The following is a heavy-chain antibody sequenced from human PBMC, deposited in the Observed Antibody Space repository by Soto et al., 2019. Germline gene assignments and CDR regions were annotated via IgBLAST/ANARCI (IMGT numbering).Heavy chain of an antibody. Sequence: ASVKVSCKASGYTFTGYYMHWVRQAPGQGLEWMRWINPNSGGTNYAQKFQGWVTMTRDTSISTAYMELSRLRSDDTAVYYCARAGNWNYGGRGAFDIWGQGTMVTVSS. V-gene: IGHV1-2*04. CDR2: INPNSGGT. D-gene: IGHD1-7*01. J-gene: IGHJ3*02. CDR1: GYTFTGYY. CDR3: ARAGNWNYGGRGAFDI.